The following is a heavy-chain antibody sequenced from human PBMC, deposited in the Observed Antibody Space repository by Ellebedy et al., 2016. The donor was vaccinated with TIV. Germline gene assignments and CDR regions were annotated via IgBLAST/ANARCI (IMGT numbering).Heavy chain of an antibody. CDR3: ARGGYDYIWGSYRPDY. Sequence: ASVKVSXXASGYTFTSYYMHWVRQAPGQGLEWMGIINPSGGSTSYAQKFQGRVTMTRDTSISTAYMELSRLRSEDTAVYYCARGGYDYIWGSYRPDYWGQGTLVTVSS. D-gene: IGHD3-16*02. CDR2: INPSGGST. J-gene: IGHJ4*02. V-gene: IGHV1-46*01. CDR1: GYTFTSYY.